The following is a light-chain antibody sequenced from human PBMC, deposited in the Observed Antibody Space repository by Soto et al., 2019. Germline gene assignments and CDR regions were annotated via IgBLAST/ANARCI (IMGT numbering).Light chain of an antibody. CDR1: TIGAHSF. CDR2: DVS. Sequence: QSALAQPRSLSGSPGQSVTISCTGPTIGAHSFVSWYQDRPDKVPKLLIYDVSQRPSGIPDRFSGSRSANTASLTISGLQADDAAAYYFCSNTGNKVFVFGTGTKVTVL. CDR3: CSNTGNKVFV. V-gene: IGLV2-11*01. J-gene: IGLJ1*01.